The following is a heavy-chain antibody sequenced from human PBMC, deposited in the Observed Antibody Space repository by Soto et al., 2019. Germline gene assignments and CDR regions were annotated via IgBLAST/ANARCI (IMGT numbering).Heavy chain of an antibody. CDR1: GFTFSSYA. Sequence: GGSLRLSWAASGFTFSSYAMSWVRQAPGKGLEWVSAISGSGGSTYYADSVKGRFTISRDNSKNTLYLQMNSLRAEDTAVYYCAKDRDVVVPAATYFDYWGQGTLVTVSS. CDR2: ISGSGGST. CDR3: AKDRDVVVPAATYFDY. V-gene: IGHV3-23*01. J-gene: IGHJ4*02. D-gene: IGHD2-2*01.